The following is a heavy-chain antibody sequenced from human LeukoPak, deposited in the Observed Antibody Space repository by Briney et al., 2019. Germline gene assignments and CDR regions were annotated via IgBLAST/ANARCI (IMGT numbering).Heavy chain of an antibody. Sequence: GSLILSCAASGFTFSSYAMSWVRQAPGKGLEWVSAISGSGGSTFYADSVKGRFTISRDNSKNTLYLQMNSLRAEDTAVYYCAKDRERWLQSGEFSFDYWGQGTLVTVSS. CDR1: GFTFSSYA. J-gene: IGHJ4*02. CDR2: ISGSGGST. V-gene: IGHV3-23*01. CDR3: AKDRERWLQSGEFSFDY. D-gene: IGHD5-24*01.